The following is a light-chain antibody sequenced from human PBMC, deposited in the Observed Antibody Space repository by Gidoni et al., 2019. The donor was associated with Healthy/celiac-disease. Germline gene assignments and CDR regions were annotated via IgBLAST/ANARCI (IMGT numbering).Light chain of an antibody. CDR1: QDISNY. CDR2: DAS. V-gene: IGKV1-33*01. Sequence: IQMTQLPPSLSASVGDRVTITCQASQDISNYLNWYQQKPGKAPKLLIYDASNMETGVPSRFSGSGSGTDFTFTISSLQPEDIATYYCQQYDNLPRTFGEXTKVEIK. CDR3: QQYDNLPRT. J-gene: IGKJ4*01.